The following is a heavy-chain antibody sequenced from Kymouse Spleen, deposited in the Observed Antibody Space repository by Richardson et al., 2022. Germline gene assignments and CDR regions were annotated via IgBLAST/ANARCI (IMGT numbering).Heavy chain of an antibody. Sequence: QVQLQQWGAGLLKPSETLSLTCAVYGGSFSGYYWSWIRQPPGKGLEWIGEINHSGSTNYNPSLKSRVTISVDTSKNQFSLKLSSVTAADTAVYYCASEYSSSSDYWGQGTLVTVSS. CDR2: INHSGST. V-gene: IGHV4-34*01. J-gene: IGHJ4*02. CDR3: ASEYSSSSDY. CDR1: GGSFSGYY. D-gene: IGHD6-6*01.